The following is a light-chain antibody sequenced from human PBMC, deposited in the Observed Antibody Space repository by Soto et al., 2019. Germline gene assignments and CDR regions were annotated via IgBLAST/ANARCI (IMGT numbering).Light chain of an antibody. J-gene: IGLJ1*01. CDR3: GAWDDSLSGV. V-gene: IGLV1-51*01. CDR2: DND. CDR1: ISSIGRNY. Sequence: QSVLTQPPSVSAAPGQTVTISCSGSISSIGRNYVSWYQQLPGTVPKLLIYDNDKRASGTPDRFSASKSATSATLAITGLQTGDEADYYCGAWDDSLSGVFGTGTKVTVL.